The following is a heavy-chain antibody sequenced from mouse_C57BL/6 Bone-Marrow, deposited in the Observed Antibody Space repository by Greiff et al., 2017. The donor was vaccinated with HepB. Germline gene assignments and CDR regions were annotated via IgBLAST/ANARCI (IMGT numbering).Heavy chain of an antibody. CDR3: ARPDGSSYGY. CDR2: IYPRSGNT. J-gene: IGHJ2*01. CDR1: GYTFTSYG. V-gene: IGHV1-81*01. D-gene: IGHD1-1*01. Sequence: VKLQQSGAELARPGASVKLSCKASGYTFTSYGISWVKQRTGQGLEWIGEIYPRSGNTYYNEKFKGKATLTADKSSSTAYMELRSLTSEDSAVYFCARPDGSSYGYWGQGTTLTVSS.